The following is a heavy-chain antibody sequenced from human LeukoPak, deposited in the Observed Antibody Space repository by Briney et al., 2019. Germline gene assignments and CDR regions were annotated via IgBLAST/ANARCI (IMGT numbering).Heavy chain of an antibody. CDR3: VRVNYGGNSGHHFDY. D-gene: IGHD4-23*01. CDR2: ISGGGDGA. CDR1: GFPPCRYA. J-gene: IGHJ4*02. Sequence: GGSLRLFCAASGFPPCRYAMSWVRQAPGKGLEWVADISGGGDGAHYADSVQGRFTISRDNSQTTVFLQMNSLRAEDTAVYYCVRVNYGGNSGHHFDYWGQGTPVTVSS. V-gene: IGHV3-23*01.